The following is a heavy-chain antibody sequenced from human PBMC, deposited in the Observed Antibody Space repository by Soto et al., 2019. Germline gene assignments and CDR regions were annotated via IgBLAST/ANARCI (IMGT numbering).Heavy chain of an antibody. D-gene: IGHD1-7*01. CDR2: ISSSSSYI. V-gene: IGHV3-21*01. CDR1: GFTFSSYS. J-gene: IGHJ6*02. CDR3: ARPPITGTTAYYYYGMDV. Sequence: GGSLRLSCAASGFTFSSYSMNWVRQAPGKGLEWVSSISSSSSYIYYTDSVKGRFTISRDNAKNSLYLQMNSLRAEDTAVYYCARPPITGTTAYYYYGMDVWGQGTTVTVSS.